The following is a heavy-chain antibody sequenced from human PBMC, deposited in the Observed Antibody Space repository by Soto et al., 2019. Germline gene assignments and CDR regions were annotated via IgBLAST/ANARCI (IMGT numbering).Heavy chain of an antibody. V-gene: IGHV1-18*01. Sequence: ASVKVSCKASGYTFTSYGISWVRQAPGQGLEWMGWISAYNGNTNYAQKLQGRVTMTTDTSTSTAYMELRSLRSDDTAVYYCARDAWTIVVVLAAPSGTWYYPWGQGTLVTVSS. CDR3: ARDAWTIVVVLAAPSGTWYYP. CDR2: ISAYNGNT. CDR1: GYTFTSYG. J-gene: IGHJ5*02. D-gene: IGHD2-15*01.